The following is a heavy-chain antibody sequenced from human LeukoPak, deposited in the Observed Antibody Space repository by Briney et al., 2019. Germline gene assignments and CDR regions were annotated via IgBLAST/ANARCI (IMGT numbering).Heavy chain of an antibody. CDR2: TGLNSVNT. V-gene: IGHV3-23*01. J-gene: IGHJ4*02. CDR1: GFTFSRYA. Sequence: PGGSLRLSCAASGFTFSRYAMSWVRQAPGKGLEWVSTTGLNSVNTLCAESVKGRFSISRDNSKDTLDLQMDNLRVDDTAVYYCAKRDDIGKLPTRAYYFDTWGQGTLVTVSS. CDR3: AKRDDIGKLPTRAYYFDT. D-gene: IGHD3-22*01.